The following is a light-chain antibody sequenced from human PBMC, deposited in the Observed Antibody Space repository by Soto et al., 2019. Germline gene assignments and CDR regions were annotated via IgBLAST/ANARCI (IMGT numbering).Light chain of an antibody. CDR2: AAS. Sequence: DLQITQTPSSLSASVVDRVTITCRASQSISSYLNWYQQKPGKAPKLLIYAASSLQSGVPSRFSGSGSGTDFTLTISSLQAEDCATYCCQQSYSTPIPFGQGRRLEVK. J-gene: IGKJ5*01. CDR3: QQSYSTPIP. V-gene: IGKV1-39*01. CDR1: QSISSY.